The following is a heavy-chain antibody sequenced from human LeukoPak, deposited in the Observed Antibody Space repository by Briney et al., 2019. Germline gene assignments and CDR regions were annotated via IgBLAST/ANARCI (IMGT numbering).Heavy chain of an antibody. CDR1: GYSFTSYW. CDR3: ARWAGSYGHTYYFDY. D-gene: IGHD5-18*01. J-gene: IGHJ4*02. V-gene: IGHV5-51*01. Sequence: GESLKISCKGSGYSFTSYWIGWVRQMPGKGLEWMGIVYPGDSDTRYSPSFQGQVTISADKSISTAYLQWSSLKASDTAMYYCARWAGSYGHTYYFDYWGQGTLVTVSS. CDR2: VYPGDSDT.